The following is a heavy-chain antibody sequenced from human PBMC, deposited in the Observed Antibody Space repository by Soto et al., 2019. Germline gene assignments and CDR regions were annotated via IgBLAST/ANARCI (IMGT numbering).Heavy chain of an antibody. CDR3: ARGGIAVAGTGQEFDY. Sequence: QVQLVQSGAEVKKPGASVKVSCKASGYTFTSYGISWVRQAPGQGLEWMGWISAYNGNTNYAQKLQGRVTMTTDTSTSTDYMELSSLRSDDTALYYCARGGIAVAGTGQEFDYWGQGTLVTVSS. CDR2: ISAYNGNT. J-gene: IGHJ4*02. V-gene: IGHV1-18*01. CDR1: GYTFTSYG. D-gene: IGHD6-19*01.